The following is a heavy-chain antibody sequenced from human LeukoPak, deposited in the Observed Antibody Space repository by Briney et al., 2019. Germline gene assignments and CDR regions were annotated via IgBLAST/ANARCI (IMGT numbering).Heavy chain of an antibody. CDR2: ISSSGSTI. CDR3: ARDSSAIEIDY. D-gene: IGHD5-18*01. CDR1: GFTLSSYE. Sequence: GGSLRLSCAASGFTLSSYEMNWVRQAPGKGLEWVSYISSSGSTIYYADSVKGRFTISRDNAKNSLYLQMNSLRAEDTAVYYCARDSSAIEIDYWGQGTLVTVSS. V-gene: IGHV3-48*03. J-gene: IGHJ4*02.